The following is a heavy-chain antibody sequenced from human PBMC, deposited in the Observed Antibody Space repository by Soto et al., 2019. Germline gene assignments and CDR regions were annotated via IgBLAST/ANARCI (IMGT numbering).Heavy chain of an antibody. CDR1: GYTLTELS. CDR2: FDPENGET. J-gene: IGHJ4*02. D-gene: IGHD7-27*01. V-gene: IGHV1-24*01. CDR3: ARGPRNWGVDY. Sequence: VSVKVSCKVSGYTLTELSMRWVRQATGKGLEWMGGFDPENGETIYAQKFQGRVTMTRDTSKSTAFMELSSLTSEDTAVYYCARGPRNWGVDYWGQGTLVTVSS.